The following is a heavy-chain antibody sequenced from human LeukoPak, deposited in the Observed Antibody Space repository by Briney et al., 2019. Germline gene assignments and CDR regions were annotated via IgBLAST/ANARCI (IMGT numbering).Heavy chain of an antibody. V-gene: IGHV3-21*01. CDR1: GVTFSSYS. Sequence: GGSLRLSCAASGVTFSSYSMKWVRQAPGGGLEWVSSISSSSSYIYYADSVKGRFTISRDNSKHTLYLQMNSLRAEDTAVYYCARDWTGYCSGGSCYAFDYWGQGTLVTVSS. CDR2: ISSSSSYI. CDR3: ARDWTGYCSGGSCYAFDY. J-gene: IGHJ4*02. D-gene: IGHD2-15*01.